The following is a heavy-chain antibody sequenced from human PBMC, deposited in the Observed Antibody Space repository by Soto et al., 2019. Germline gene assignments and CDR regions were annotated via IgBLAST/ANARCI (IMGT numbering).Heavy chain of an antibody. J-gene: IGHJ4*02. CDR3: AKVVISTPFLSGHFDY. Sequence: PVGSLRLSCAASGFTFSSYAMSWVRQAPGKGLEWVSAISGSGGSTYYADSVKGRFTISRDNSKNTLYLQMNSLRAEDTAVYYCAKVVISTPFLSGHFDYWGQGTLVTVSS. CDR1: GFTFSSYA. V-gene: IGHV3-23*01. CDR2: ISGSGGST. D-gene: IGHD2-8*02.